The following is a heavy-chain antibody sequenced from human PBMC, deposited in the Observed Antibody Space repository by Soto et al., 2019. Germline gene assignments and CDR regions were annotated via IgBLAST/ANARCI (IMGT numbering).Heavy chain of an antibody. Sequence: GGSVRLSCASSVFAFYYYNMNCVRHSPGRWLEWVSSISGSGIDIHFTDSVKGRFTISRDNFKSSLYLQMSNLRAEDTAIYYCGKGKISTTNYTSFESWGQGTLVNVS. J-gene: IGHJ5*01. CDR2: ISGSGIDI. CDR3: GKGKISTTNYTSFES. V-gene: IGHV3-21*04. CDR1: VFAFYYYN. D-gene: IGHD3-10*01.